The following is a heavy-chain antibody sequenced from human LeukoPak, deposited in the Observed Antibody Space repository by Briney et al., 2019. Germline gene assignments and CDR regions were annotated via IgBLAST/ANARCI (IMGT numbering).Heavy chain of an antibody. CDR1: GYTFTGYY. D-gene: IGHD3-22*01. Sequence: ASVKVSCKASGYTFTGYYIHWVRQASGQGLEWMGWINPNSGGTNYAQKFQGRVTMTRDTSISTAYMELSRLRSDDTAVYYCARTGNLRYYYDSSGLIDYWGQGTLVTVSS. CDR3: ARTGNLRYYYDSSGLIDY. CDR2: INPNSGGT. J-gene: IGHJ4*02. V-gene: IGHV1-2*02.